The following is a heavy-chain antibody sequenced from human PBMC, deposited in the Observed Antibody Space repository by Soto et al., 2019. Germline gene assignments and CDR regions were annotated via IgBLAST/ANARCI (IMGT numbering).Heavy chain of an antibody. D-gene: IGHD1-1*01. CDR3: ARERLRYNWNDFPYYYYGMDV. Sequence: QVQLVESGGGVVQPGRSLRLSCAASGFTFSSYAMHWVRQAPGKGLEWVAVISYDGSNKYYADSVKGRFTISRDNSKNXLXLXXNSLRAEDTAVYYCARERLRYNWNDFPYYYYGMDVWGQGTTVTVSS. J-gene: IGHJ6*02. CDR1: GFTFSSYA. V-gene: IGHV3-30-3*01. CDR2: ISYDGSNK.